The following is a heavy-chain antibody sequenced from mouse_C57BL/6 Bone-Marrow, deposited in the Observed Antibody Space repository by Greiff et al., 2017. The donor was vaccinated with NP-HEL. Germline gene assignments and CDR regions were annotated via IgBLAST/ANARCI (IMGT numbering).Heavy chain of an antibody. CDR1: GYTFTDYY. Sequence: EVQLQQSGPELVKPGASVKISCKASGYTFTDYYMNWVKQSHGKSLEWIGDINPNNGGTIYNQKFKGKATLTVDKSSSTAYMELRSLTSEDSAVYYCARNDGSYAMDYWGQGTSVTVSS. V-gene: IGHV1-26*01. D-gene: IGHD2-3*01. CDR2: INPNNGGT. J-gene: IGHJ4*01. CDR3: ARNDGSYAMDY.